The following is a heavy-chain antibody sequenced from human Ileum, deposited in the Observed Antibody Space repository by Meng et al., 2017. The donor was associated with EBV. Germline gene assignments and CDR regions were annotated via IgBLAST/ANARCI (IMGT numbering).Heavy chain of an antibody. CDR3: ARDPTGGEDHQRV. J-gene: IGHJ4*02. D-gene: IGHD1-14*01. V-gene: IGHV4-4*02. CDR2: IYHSGIT. CDR1: VGSIRGRNW. Sequence: QWWGQGRVNPMGSLSPTCAASVGSIRGRNWWSGVRQPPGKVLEWIGKIYHSGITIYNPSLKSRVTMSVDNSKNQFSLKLNSMTAADTAVYYCARDPTGGEDHQRVWGQGTLVTVSS.